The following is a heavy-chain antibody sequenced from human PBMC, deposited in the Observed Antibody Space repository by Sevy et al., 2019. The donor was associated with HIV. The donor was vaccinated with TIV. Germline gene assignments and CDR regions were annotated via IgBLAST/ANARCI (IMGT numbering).Heavy chain of an antibody. V-gene: IGHV3-33*01. Sequence: GGSLRLSCAASGFTFSSYGMHWVRQAPGKGLEWVAVIWYDGSNKYYAYSVKGRFTISRDNSKNTLYLQMNSLRAEDTAVYYCARGLRPYCSGGSCSYFDYWGQGTLVPVSS. CDR1: GFTFSSYG. D-gene: IGHD2-15*01. CDR3: ARGLRPYCSGGSCSYFDY. J-gene: IGHJ4*02. CDR2: IWYDGSNK.